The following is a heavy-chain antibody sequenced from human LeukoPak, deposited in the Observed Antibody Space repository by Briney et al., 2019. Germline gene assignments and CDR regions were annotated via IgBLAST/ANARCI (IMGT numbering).Heavy chain of an antibody. J-gene: IGHJ4*02. CDR3: ARRYCSGGSCYSVDY. CDR2: IYPGDSDT. V-gene: IGHV5-51*01. D-gene: IGHD2-15*01. CDR1: GYSLTSYW. Sequence: GESLNISCKGSGYSLTSYWIGWVRQMPGKGLEWMGIIYPGDSDTRYSPSFQGQVTISADKSISTAYLQWSSLKASDTAMYYCARRYCSGGSCYSVDYWGQGTLVTVSS.